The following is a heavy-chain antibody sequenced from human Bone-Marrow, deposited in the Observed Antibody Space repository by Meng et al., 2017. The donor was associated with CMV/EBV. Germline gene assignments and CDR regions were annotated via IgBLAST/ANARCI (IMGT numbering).Heavy chain of an antibody. CDR3: AKDDPTFHR. CDR1: GYTLTGYY. V-gene: IGHV1-2*02. D-gene: IGHD2/OR15-2a*01. J-gene: IGHJ5*02. Sequence: ASVKVSCKASGYTLTGYYMHWVRQVPGQGLEWMGWINPNSGGTNYAQKFQGRVAMTTDTSISTAYMELRRLRSDDTAVYYCAKDDPTFHRWGQGTLVTVSS. CDR2: INPNSGGT.